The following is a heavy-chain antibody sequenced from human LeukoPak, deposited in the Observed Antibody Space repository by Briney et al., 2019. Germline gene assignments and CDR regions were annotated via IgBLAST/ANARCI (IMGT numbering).Heavy chain of an antibody. J-gene: IGHJ3*02. V-gene: IGHV3-30-3*01. CDR3: ANGPDISYSSGWYGTTDI. Sequence: GGSLRLSCAASGFTFSSYAMHWVRQAPGKGLEWVAVISYDGSNKYYADSVKGRFTISRDNSKNTLYLQMNSLRAEDTAVYYCANGPDISYSSGWYGTTDIWGQGTMVTVSS. CDR2: ISYDGSNK. D-gene: IGHD6-19*01. CDR1: GFTFSSYA.